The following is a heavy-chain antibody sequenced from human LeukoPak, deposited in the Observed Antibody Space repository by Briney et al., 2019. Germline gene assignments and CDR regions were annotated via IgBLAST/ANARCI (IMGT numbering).Heavy chain of an antibody. Sequence: GGSLRLSCAASGFTFSSYGMHWVRQAPGKGLEWVAVISYDGSNKYYADSVKGRFTISRDNSKNTLYLQMNSLRAEDTAVYYCAKVGCSSTSCYYYYYGMDVWGQGTTVTVSS. CDR3: AKVGCSSTSCYYYYYGMDV. V-gene: IGHV3-30*18. D-gene: IGHD2-2*01. CDR2: ISYDGSNK. J-gene: IGHJ6*02. CDR1: GFTFSSYG.